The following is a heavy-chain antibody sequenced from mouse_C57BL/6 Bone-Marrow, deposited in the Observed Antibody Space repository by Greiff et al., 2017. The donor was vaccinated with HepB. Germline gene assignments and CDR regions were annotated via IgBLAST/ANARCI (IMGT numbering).Heavy chain of an antibody. D-gene: IGHD1-1*01. V-gene: IGHV1-62-2*01. J-gene: IGHJ1*03. Sequence: VQLQQSGAELVKPGASVKLSCKASGYTFTEYTIHWVKQRSGQGLEWIGCFYPGSGSIKYNEKFKDKATLTADKSSSTVYKELSRMTSEDSAVYVCARDCYYGSRGWYFDVWGTGTTVTVSS. CDR3: ARDCYYGSRGWYFDV. CDR2: FYPGSGSI. CDR1: GYTFTEYT.